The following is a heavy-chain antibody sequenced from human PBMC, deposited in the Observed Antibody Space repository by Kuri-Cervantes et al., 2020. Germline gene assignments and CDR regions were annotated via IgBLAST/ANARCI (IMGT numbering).Heavy chain of an antibody. CDR2: IYHSGST. CDR3: ASKDRRNYYFDR. D-gene: IGHD2-15*01. CDR1: GGSISSGGYS. Sequence: SCTVSGGSISSGGYSWSWIRQPPGKGLEWIGYIYHSGSTYHNPSLKSRVTISVDRSKNQFSLKLNSVTTTDTAVYYCASKDRRNYYFDRWGQGTLVTVSS. V-gene: IGHV4-30-2*01. J-gene: IGHJ4*02.